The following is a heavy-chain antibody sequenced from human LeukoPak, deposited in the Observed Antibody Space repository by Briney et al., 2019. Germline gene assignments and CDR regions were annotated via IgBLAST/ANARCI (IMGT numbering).Heavy chain of an antibody. J-gene: IGHJ4*02. V-gene: IGHV3-9*01. Sequence: GGSLRLSCAASGFTFDDYAMHWVRQAPGKGLEWVSGISWNSGSIGYADSVKGRFTISRDNAKNSLYLQMNSLRAEDTALYYCAKDIGAYDSSPPDYWGQGTLVTVSS. CDR1: GFTFDDYA. CDR3: AKDIGAYDSSPPDY. D-gene: IGHD3-22*01. CDR2: ISWNSGSI.